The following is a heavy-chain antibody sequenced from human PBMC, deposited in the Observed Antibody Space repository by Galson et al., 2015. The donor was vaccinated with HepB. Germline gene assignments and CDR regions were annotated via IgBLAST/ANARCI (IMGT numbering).Heavy chain of an antibody. Sequence: SETLSLTCTVSGGSISSNNYYWGWIRQPPGKGLEWTGSIHYSGSTYENPSLTSRVTISVDTPKNQFSLKLRFVTAADRAGYYCSRRAAYYYGWGGWYYCDYWGQGTLVTVSS. CDR2: IHYSGST. J-gene: IGHJ4*02. CDR1: GGSISSNNYY. CDR3: SRRAAYYYGWGGWYYCDY. D-gene: IGHD3-10*01. V-gene: IGHV4-39*01.